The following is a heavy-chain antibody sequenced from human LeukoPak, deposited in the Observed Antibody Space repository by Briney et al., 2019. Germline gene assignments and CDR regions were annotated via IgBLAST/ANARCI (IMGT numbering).Heavy chain of an antibody. CDR2: IYYSGST. CDR1: GGSISSYY. V-gene: IGHV4-59*01. CDR3: ARDPISYGDYDDAFDI. J-gene: IGHJ3*02. Sequence: SETLSLTCTVSGGSISSYYWSWIRQPPGKGLEWIGYIYYSGSTNYNPSLKSRVTISVDTSKNQFSLKLSSVTAADTAVYYCARDPISYGDYDDAFDIWGQGTMVTVSS. D-gene: IGHD4-17*01.